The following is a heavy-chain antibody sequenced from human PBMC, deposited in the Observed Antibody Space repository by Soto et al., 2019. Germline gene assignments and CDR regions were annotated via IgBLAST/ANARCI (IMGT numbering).Heavy chain of an antibody. J-gene: IGHJ4*02. CDR3: ARGRYGDY. Sequence: QVHLVQSGAEVRKPGASVKVSCKGSGYTFTSYGIAWVRQAPGQGLEWMGWSSAHNDNTNYAQKVQGRVTVTRDTSTSTAYMELLNLRSDDTAVYYCARGRYGDYWGQGALVTVSS. CDR1: GYTFTSYG. D-gene: IGHD1-1*01. CDR2: SSAHNDNT. V-gene: IGHV1-18*01.